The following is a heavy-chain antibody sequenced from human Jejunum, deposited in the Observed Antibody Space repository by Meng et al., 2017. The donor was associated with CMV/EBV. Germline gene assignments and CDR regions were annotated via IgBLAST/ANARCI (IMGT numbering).Heavy chain of an antibody. D-gene: IGHD3-3*01. J-gene: IGHJ6*02. CDR3: ARGPYDFWSRQYFGMDV. CDR1: YSFANYG. Sequence: YSFANYGLTWVRQAPGQGLEWMGWISPYNGNTNYAQSLQGRVTMTTDRYTNTAFMELRSLTSDDTAVYYCARGPYDFWSRQYFGMDVWGQGTTVTV. V-gene: IGHV1-18*01. CDR2: ISPYNGNT.